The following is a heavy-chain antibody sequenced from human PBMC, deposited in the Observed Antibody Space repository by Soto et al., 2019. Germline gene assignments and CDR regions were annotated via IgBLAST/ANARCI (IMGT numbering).Heavy chain of an antibody. CDR2: ILPVSAPP. V-gene: IGHV1-69*13. D-gene: IGHD3-3*01. CDR3: ATDSNYDVSNSF. CDR1: GGTLNNYA. J-gene: IGHJ4*02. Sequence: SVKVSCKASGGTLNNYATNWVRQAPGQGLEWMGGILPVSAPPDYAQKFQGRVSITADHSTSTVYMELSRLKSDDTAVYFCATDSNYDVSNSFWGQGTLVTVSS.